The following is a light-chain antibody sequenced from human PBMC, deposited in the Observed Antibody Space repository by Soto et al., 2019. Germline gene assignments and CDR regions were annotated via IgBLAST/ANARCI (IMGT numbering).Light chain of an antibody. CDR1: SSDVGHSNF. CDR2: DVT. V-gene: IGLV2-11*01. CDR3: CSYAGRYSYV. Sequence: QSALTQPRSVSGSPGQSVTISCSGTSSDVGHSNFVSWYQQHPDKGPQLILYDVTKRPSGVPERFSGSKSGNTASLTISGLQAVDEADYYCCSYAGRYSYVFGSGTKVTVL. J-gene: IGLJ1*01.